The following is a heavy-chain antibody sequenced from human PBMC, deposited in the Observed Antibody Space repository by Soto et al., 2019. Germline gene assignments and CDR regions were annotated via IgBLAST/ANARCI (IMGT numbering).Heavy chain of an antibody. V-gene: IGHV3-74*01. D-gene: IGHD2-8*02. CDR3: VRDQDTYGLAVFNY. Sequence: GEALRHPCDVSGVTSTPDWLLGFRQVLGKGLMWVSRINVDGSTTSYVDSVKGRFTISRDNAKNTLYLQMNSLRAEDPAVYYCVRDQDTYGLAVFNYWGQGT. CDR2: INVDGSTT. CDR1: GVTSTPDW. J-gene: IGHJ4*02.